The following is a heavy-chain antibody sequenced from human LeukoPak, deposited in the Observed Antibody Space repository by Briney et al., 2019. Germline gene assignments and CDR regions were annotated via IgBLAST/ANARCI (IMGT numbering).Heavy chain of an antibody. V-gene: IGHV4-34*01. D-gene: IGHD6-19*01. Sequence: PETLSLTCAVYGGSFSGYYWSWIRQPPGKGLEWIGEINHSGSTNYNPSLKSRVTISVDTSKNQFSLKLSSVTAADTAVYYCARGLFRYSSGWYSHNWFDPWGQGTLVTVSS. CDR3: ARGLFRYSSGWYSHNWFDP. CDR2: INHSGST. J-gene: IGHJ5*02. CDR1: GGSFSGYY.